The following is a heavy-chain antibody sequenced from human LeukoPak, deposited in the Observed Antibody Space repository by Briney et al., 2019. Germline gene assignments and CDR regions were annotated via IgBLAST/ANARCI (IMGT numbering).Heavy chain of an antibody. CDR3: VRAHYDSSGYPFLDF. CDR2: ISWNSGSI. CDR1: GFTFDDYA. D-gene: IGHD3-22*01. V-gene: IGHV3-9*01. Sequence: GGSLRLSCAASGFTFDDYAMHWVRQAPGKGLEWVSGISWNSGSIGYADSVKGRFTISRDNAKNSLYLQMSSLRAEDTAVYYCVRAHYDSSGYPFLDFWGLETLVTVSS. J-gene: IGHJ4*02.